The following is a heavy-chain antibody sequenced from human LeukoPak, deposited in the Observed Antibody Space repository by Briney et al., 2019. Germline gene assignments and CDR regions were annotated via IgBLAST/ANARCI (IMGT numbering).Heavy chain of an antibody. CDR3: ARQNYNYGSGSYYPFDY. D-gene: IGHD3-10*01. Sequence: SKTLSLTCTVSGGSINSNNYYWAWVRQPPGKGLEWIATVYYSGTTYHNPSLKSRVTISVDTSKNQFSLKLRSVTAADTALYYCARQNYNYGSGSYYPFDYWGQGTLVIVSS. CDR1: GGSINSNNYY. V-gene: IGHV4-39*01. CDR2: VYYSGTT. J-gene: IGHJ4*02.